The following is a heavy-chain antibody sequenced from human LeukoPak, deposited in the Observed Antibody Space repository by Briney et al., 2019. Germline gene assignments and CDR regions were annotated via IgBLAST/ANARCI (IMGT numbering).Heavy chain of an antibody. CDR3: ARGILYYDILTGYLLYYFDY. CDR1: GGSICSGSYY. D-gene: IGHD3-9*01. V-gene: IGHV4-61*02. J-gene: IGHJ4*02. Sequence: PSQTLSLTCTVSGGSICSGSYYWSWIRQPAGKGLEWIGRIYTSGSTNYNPSLKSRVTISVDTSKNQFSLKLSSVTAADTAVYYCARGILYYDILTGYLLYYFDYWGQGTLVTVSS. CDR2: IYTSGST.